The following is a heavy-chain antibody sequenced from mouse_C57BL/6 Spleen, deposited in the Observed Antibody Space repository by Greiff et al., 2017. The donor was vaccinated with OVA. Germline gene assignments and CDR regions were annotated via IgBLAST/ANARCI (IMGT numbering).Heavy chain of an antibody. V-gene: IGHV1-59*01. Sequence: VQLQQPGAELVRPGTSVKLSCKASGYTFTSYWMHWVKQRPGQGLEWIGVIDPSDSYTNYNQKFKGKATLTVDTSSSTAYMQLSSLTSEDSAVYDCAGLSYAMDYWGQGTSVTVSS. J-gene: IGHJ4*01. CDR3: AGLSYAMDY. CDR2: IDPSDSYT. CDR1: GYTFTSYW.